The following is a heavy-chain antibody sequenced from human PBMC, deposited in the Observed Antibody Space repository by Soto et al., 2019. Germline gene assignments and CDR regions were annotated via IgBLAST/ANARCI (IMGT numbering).Heavy chain of an antibody. V-gene: IGHV3-33*01. CDR3: ARDLEFVDIVSKIVHHYSFSGMDV. CDR1: GFTFSRHG. Sequence: QVQVMESGGGVVQPGRSLRVSCETSGFTFSRHGMHWVRQSRGKGLEWVAFIWYDGSNKKYADSVKGRFTVSRDDVKNTAYSQMKSLRVEDTAIYYSARDLEFVDIVSKIVHHYSFSGMDVWGQGTTVSVSS. J-gene: IGHJ6*02. CDR2: IWYDGSNK. D-gene: IGHD5-12*01.